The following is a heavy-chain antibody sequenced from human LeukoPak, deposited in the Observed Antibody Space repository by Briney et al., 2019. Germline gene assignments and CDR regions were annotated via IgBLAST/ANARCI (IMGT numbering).Heavy chain of an antibody. CDR3: AKDLGYYDSSGYYLFDY. V-gene: IGHV3-30*02. CDR2: IRYDGSNK. D-gene: IGHD3-22*01. Sequence: GGSLRLSCAASGFTFSSYGMHWVRQAPGKGLEWVAFIRYDGSNKYYADSVKGRFTISRDNSKSTLYLQMNSLRAEDTAVYYCAKDLGYYDSSGYYLFDYWGQGTLVTVSS. J-gene: IGHJ4*02. CDR1: GFTFSSYG.